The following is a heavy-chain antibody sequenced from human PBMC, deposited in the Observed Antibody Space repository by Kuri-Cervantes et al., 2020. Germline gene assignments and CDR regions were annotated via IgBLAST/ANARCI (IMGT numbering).Heavy chain of an antibody. CDR1: GYTISSGDY. V-gene: IGHV4-38-2*02. CDR3: ARVARGSCYHFDY. Sequence: GSLRLSCTVSGYTISSGDYWGWIRPPPGEGLEWIGSIHHSGATYYNPSLKSRVTISVDTSKNQFSLKLSTVTAADTALYYCARVARGSCYHFDYWGQGTLVTVSS. J-gene: IGHJ4*02. CDR2: IHHSGAT. D-gene: IGHD2-15*01.